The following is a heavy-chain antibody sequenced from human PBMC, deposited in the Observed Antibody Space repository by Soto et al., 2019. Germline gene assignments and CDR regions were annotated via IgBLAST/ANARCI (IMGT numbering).Heavy chain of an antibody. CDR1: GYTFTSYG. J-gene: IGHJ4*02. D-gene: IGHD2-15*01. Sequence: ASVKVSCKASGYTFTSYGISWVRQAPGQGLEWMGWISAYNGNTNYAQKLQGRVTMTTDTSTSTAYMELRSLRSDDTAVYYCARDLSRGYCSGGSCYPRGGFDYWGQGTLVTVSS. V-gene: IGHV1-18*01. CDR2: ISAYNGNT. CDR3: ARDLSRGYCSGGSCYPRGGFDY.